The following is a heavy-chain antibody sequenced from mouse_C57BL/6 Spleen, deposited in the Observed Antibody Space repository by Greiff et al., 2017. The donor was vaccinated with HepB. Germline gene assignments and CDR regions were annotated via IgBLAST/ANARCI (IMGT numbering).Heavy chain of an antibody. CDR1: GFSFTSYG. V-gene: IGHV2-2*01. CDR3: AISTMVTTGGYYAMDY. Sequence: VHLVESGPGLVQPSQSLSITCTVSGFSFTSYGVHWVRQSPGKGLEWLGVIWSGGSTDYNAAFISRLSISKDNSKSQVFFKMNSLQADDTAIYYCAISTMVTTGGYYAMDYWGQGTSVTVSS. CDR2: IWSGGST. D-gene: IGHD2-2*01. J-gene: IGHJ4*01.